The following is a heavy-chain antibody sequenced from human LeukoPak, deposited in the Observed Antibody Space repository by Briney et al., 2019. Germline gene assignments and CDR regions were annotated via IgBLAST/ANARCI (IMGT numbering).Heavy chain of an antibody. CDR1: GFTFISYS. Sequence: PGGSLRLSCAASGFTFISYSMNWVRQAPGKGLEWVSSFSSSSSYIYYADSVKGRFTISRDNAKNSLYLQMNSLRAEDTAVYYCASRALKGYGEFDPWGQGTLVTVSS. CDR2: FSSSSSYI. J-gene: IGHJ5*02. V-gene: IGHV3-21*01. CDR3: ASRALKGYGEFDP. D-gene: IGHD5-18*01.